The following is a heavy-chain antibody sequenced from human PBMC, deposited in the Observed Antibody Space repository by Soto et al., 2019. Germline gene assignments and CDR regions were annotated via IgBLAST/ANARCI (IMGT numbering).Heavy chain of an antibody. CDR2: IRSKANSYAT. CDR3: TIVVPAGDY. Sequence: PGGSLRLSCAASGFTFSGSAMHWVRQASGKGLEWVGRIRSKANSYATAYAASVKGRFTISRDDSKNTAYLQMNSLKTEDTAVYYCTIVVPAGDYWGQGTLVTVSS. V-gene: IGHV3-73*01. J-gene: IGHJ4*02. CDR1: GFTFSGSA. D-gene: IGHD2-2*01.